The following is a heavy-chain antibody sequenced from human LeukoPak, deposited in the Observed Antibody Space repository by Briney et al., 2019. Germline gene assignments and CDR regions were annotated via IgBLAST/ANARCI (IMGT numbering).Heavy chain of an antibody. V-gene: IGHV3-30*02. CDR2: IRYDGSNK. J-gene: IGHJ4*02. D-gene: IGHD6-19*01. Sequence: GGSLRLSCAASGFTFSSYGMHWVRQAPGKGLEWVAFIRYDGSNKYYADSVKGRFTISRDNSKNTLYLQMNSLRAGDTAVYYCAKDAESSGSFDYWGQGTLVTVSS. CDR3: AKDAESSGSFDY. CDR1: GFTFSSYG.